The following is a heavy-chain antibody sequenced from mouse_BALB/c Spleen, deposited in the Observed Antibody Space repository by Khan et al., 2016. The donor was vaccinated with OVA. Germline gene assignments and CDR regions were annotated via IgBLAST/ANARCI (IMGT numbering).Heavy chain of an antibody. D-gene: IGHD2-3*01. V-gene: IGHV2-9*02. CDR2: IWAGGST. CDR3: ARFYDSYYAMDY. CDR1: GFSLISYG. J-gene: IGHJ4*01. Sequence: QVQLKESGPGLVAPAQTLSITCTVSGFSLISYGVNWFRQPPGKGLEWLGVIWAGGSTNYNSALMSRLSISKDNSKSQVFLKMNSLQTDDTAMYYCARFYDSYYAMDYWGQGTSVTVSS.